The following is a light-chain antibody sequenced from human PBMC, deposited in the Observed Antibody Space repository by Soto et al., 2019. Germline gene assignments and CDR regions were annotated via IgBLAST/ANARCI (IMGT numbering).Light chain of an antibody. CDR2: DTS. V-gene: IGKV3-15*01. Sequence: EIVLTQSPGTLSLSPVERATLSFRASQSVSNNYLAWYQQRPGQAPRLLIYDTSTRATGIPARFSGSGSGTEFTLTISSLQSEDFAVYYCQQYSNWPPITCGQGTRREIK. J-gene: IGKJ5*01. CDR3: QQYSNWPPIT. CDR1: QSVSNN.